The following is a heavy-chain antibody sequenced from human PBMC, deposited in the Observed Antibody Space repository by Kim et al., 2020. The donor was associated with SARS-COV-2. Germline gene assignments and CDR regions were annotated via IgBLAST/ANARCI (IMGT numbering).Heavy chain of an antibody. CDR1: GFTFSSYW. CDR3: ARVFNDFWSGLTFDY. J-gene: IGHJ4*02. Sequence: GGSLRLSCAASGFTFSSYWMHWVRQAPGKGLVWVSRINSDGSSTSYADSVKGRFTISRDNAKNTLYLQMNSLRAEDTAVYYCARVFNDFWSGLTFDYWGQGTLVTVSS. V-gene: IGHV3-74*01. CDR2: INSDGSST. D-gene: IGHD3-3*01.